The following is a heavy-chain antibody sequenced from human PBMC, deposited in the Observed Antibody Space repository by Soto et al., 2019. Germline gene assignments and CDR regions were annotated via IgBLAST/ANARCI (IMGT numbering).Heavy chain of an antibody. V-gene: IGHV3-23*01. D-gene: IGHD3-10*01. Sequence: GSLRLSCAASGFTFSSYAMSWVRQAPGKGLEWVSAISGSGGSTYYADSVKGRFTISRDNSKNTLYLQMNSLRAEDTAVYYCAKDPYGSGSYYYRGSWFDPWGQGTLVTVSS. CDR2: ISGSGGST. J-gene: IGHJ5*02. CDR1: GFTFSSYA. CDR3: AKDPYGSGSYYYRGSWFDP.